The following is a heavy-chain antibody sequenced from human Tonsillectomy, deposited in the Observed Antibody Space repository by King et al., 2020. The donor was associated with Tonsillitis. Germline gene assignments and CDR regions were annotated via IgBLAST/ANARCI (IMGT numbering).Heavy chain of an antibody. CDR1: GFTFSNYA. CDR3: AKDLMTTVTSLNSAAIDH. Sequence: VQLVESGGGSVQPGGSLRLSCAASGFTFSNYAMNWVRQAPGKVLEWVSGVSGSGGSTYYADSVKGRFTVSRDNSKNTLFLQMNSPRAEDTAVYYCAKDLMTTVTSLNSAAIDHWGQGTLVTVSS. J-gene: IGHJ4*02. D-gene: IGHD4-11*01. V-gene: IGHV3-23*04. CDR2: VSGSGGST.